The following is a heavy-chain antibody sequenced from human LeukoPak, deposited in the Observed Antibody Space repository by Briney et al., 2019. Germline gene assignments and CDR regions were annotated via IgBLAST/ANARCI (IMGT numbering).Heavy chain of an antibody. CDR3: ARQVDLYYYYMDV. CDR2: VYHSGRT. Sequence: PSETLSLTCTVSGYSISSGYYWGWIRQPPGKGLEWTGSVYHSGRTYYNPSLKSRVTISVDTSKNQFSLKLSSVTAADTAVYYCARQVDLYYYYMDVWGKGTTVTISS. CDR1: GYSISSGYY. J-gene: IGHJ6*03. V-gene: IGHV4-38-2*02.